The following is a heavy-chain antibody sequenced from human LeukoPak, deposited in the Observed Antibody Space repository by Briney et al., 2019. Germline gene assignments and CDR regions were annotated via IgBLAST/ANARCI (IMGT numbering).Heavy chain of an antibody. CDR3: ARLTRPDY. Sequence: SETLSLTCTVSGYSISSGYCWGWIRQPPGKGLEWIGSIYHSGSTYYNPSLKSRVTISVDTSKNQFSLKLSSVTAADTAVYYYARLTRPDYWGQGTLVTVSS. V-gene: IGHV4-38-2*02. CDR2: IYHSGST. D-gene: IGHD4/OR15-4a*01. CDR1: GYSISSGYC. J-gene: IGHJ4*02.